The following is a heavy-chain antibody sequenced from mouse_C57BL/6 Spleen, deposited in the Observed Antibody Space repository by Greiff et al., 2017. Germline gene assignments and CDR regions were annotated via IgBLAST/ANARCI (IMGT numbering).Heavy chain of an antibody. Sequence: EVQLQQSGPELVKPGASVKISCKASGYTFTDYYMNWVKQSHGKSLEWIGDINPNNGGTSYNQKFKGKATLTVDKSSSTAYMELRSLTSEDSAVYYCAKRGIRYGAMDYWGQGTSVTVSS. CDR3: AKRGIRYGAMDY. D-gene: IGHD1-1*01. CDR1: GYTFTDYY. V-gene: IGHV1-26*01. CDR2: INPNNGGT. J-gene: IGHJ4*01.